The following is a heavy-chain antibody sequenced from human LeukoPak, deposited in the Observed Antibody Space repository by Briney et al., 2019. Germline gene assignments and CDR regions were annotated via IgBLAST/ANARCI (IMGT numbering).Heavy chain of an antibody. Sequence: GGSLRLSCAASGFTFSSYAMSWVRQAPGKGLEWVSVISGSGGSTYYADSEKGRFTISRDNSKNTLYLQMHSLRAEDTAVYYCAKVSAEGSYLLDYWGQGTLVTVSS. D-gene: IGHD3-16*02. CDR1: GFTFSSYA. V-gene: IGHV3-23*01. CDR3: AKVSAEGSYLLDY. J-gene: IGHJ4*02. CDR2: ISGSGGST.